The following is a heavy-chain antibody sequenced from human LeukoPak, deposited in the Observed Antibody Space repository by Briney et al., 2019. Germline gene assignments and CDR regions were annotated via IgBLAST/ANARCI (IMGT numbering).Heavy chain of an antibody. V-gene: IGHV5-51*01. CDR1: GYSFTCYW. Sequence: GESLKISCKGSGYSFTCYWIGWVRQMPGKGLEWMGIIYPGDSDTRYSPSFQGQVTISADKSISTAYLQWSSLKASDTAMYYCASLRFLEWPEGFYFDYWGQGTLVTVSS. CDR3: ASLRFLEWPEGFYFDY. CDR2: IYPGDSDT. D-gene: IGHD3-3*01. J-gene: IGHJ4*02.